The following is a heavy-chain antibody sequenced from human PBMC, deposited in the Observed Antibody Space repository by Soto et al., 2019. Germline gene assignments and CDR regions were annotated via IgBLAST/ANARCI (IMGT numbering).Heavy chain of an antibody. CDR2: ISGSGGST. CDR3: ANPPIAVAGIH. Sequence: EVQLLESGGGLVQPGGSLRLSCAASGFTFSSYVMSWVRQAPGKGLEWVSAISGSGGSTYYADSVKGRFTISRDNSKNTLYLQMNSLRADDTAVYYCANPPIAVAGIHWGQGTLVTVSS. D-gene: IGHD6-19*01. V-gene: IGHV3-23*01. J-gene: IGHJ4*02. CDR1: GFTFSSYV.